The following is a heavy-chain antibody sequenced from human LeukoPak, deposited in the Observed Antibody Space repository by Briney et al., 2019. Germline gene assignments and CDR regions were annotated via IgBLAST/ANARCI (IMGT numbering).Heavy chain of an antibody. D-gene: IGHD3-22*01. CDR1: GFNFSTYT. Sequence: PGGSLRLSCAASGFNFSTYTMNWVRQAPGKGLEWLSYITSSSNSIYYADSVKGRFTISRDNAKNSLYLQMDSLRAEDTAVYYCARVSSGYGFYSNYWGQGTLVTVSS. V-gene: IGHV3-48*04. CDR3: ARVSSGYGFYSNY. CDR2: ITSSSNSI. J-gene: IGHJ4*02.